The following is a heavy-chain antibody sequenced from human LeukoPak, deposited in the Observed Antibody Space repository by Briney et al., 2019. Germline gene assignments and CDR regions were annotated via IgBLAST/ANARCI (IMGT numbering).Heavy chain of an antibody. CDR3: ARDPNGDYIGTFDM. Sequence: GGSLRLSFAASGFTVSSNYMSWVRRAPGKGLEWDSVIYSGGSTYYADSVKGSFTISRDNSKNTLYLQMNSLRAEDTAVYFCARDPNGDYIGTFDMWGRGTMVSVSS. D-gene: IGHD4-17*01. CDR1: GFTVSSNY. CDR2: IYSGGST. V-gene: IGHV3-66*01. J-gene: IGHJ3*02.